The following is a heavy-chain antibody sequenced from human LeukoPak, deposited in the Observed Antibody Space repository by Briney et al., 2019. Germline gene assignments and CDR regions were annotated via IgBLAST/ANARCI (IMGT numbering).Heavy chain of an antibody. Sequence: GGSLRLSCAASGFTFSSYAMHWVRQAPGKGLEWVAIISYDGSNKYYADSVKGRFAISRDNSRNTLYLQMNSLRPEDTAVYYCARDRLIMGYCSSTSCSVSYFDYWGQGTLVTVSS. CDR1: GFTFSSYA. J-gene: IGHJ4*02. CDR3: ARDRLIMGYCSSTSCSVSYFDY. D-gene: IGHD2-2*01. CDR2: ISYDGSNK. V-gene: IGHV3-30*09.